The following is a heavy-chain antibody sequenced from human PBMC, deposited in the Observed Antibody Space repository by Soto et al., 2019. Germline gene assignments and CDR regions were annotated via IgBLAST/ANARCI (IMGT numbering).Heavy chain of an antibody. V-gene: IGHV1-8*01. J-gene: IGHJ3*02. CDR2: MNPNSGNT. Sequence: ASVEVSCKASGYTFTSYDINWVRQATGQGLEWMGWMNPNSGNTGYAQKFQGRVTMTRNTSISTAYMELSSLRSEDTAVYYCARAGRAFGGAFDIWGQGTMVTVSS. CDR3: ARAGRAFGGAFDI. D-gene: IGHD3-10*01. CDR1: GYTFTSYD.